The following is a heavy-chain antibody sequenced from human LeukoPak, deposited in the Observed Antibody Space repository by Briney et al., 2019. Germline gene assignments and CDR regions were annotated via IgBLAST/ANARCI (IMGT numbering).Heavy chain of an antibody. CDR1: GFTFSSYA. Sequence: GRSLRLSCAASGFTFSSYAMHWVRQAPGKGLEWVAVISYDGSNKYYADSVKGRFTISRDNSKNTLYLQMNSLRAEDTAVYYCARDDYWGQGTLVTVSS. CDR2: ISYDGSNK. V-gene: IGHV3-30-3*01. CDR3: ARDDY. J-gene: IGHJ4*02.